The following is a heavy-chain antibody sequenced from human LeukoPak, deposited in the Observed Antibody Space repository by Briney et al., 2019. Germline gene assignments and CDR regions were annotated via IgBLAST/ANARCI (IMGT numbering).Heavy chain of an antibody. D-gene: IGHD2-21*02. J-gene: IGHJ4*02. CDR1: GFTFDDYA. V-gene: IGHV3-9*01. CDR3: AKGAVVVVTATFDY. CDR2: ISWNSGSI. Sequence: QSGGSLRLSCAASGFTFDDYAMHWVRQAPGKGLEWVSGISWNSGSIGYADSVKGRFTISRDNAKNSLYLQMNSLRAEDTALYYCAKGAVVVVTATFDYWGQGTLVTVSS.